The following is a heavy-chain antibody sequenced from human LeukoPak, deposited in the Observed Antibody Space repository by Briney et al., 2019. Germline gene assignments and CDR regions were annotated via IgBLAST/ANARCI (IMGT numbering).Heavy chain of an antibody. CDR1: GFTFSSYW. V-gene: IGHV3-74*01. CDR3: ARDRGSGWFD. J-gene: IGHJ4*02. D-gene: IGHD6-19*01. CDR2: INSDGSST. Sequence: GGSLRLSCAASGFTFSSYWMHWVRQAPGKGLMWVSRINSDGSSTSYADSVKGRFTISRDNAKNTLYLQMNSLRAEDTAVYYCARDRGSGWFDWGQGTLVTVSS.